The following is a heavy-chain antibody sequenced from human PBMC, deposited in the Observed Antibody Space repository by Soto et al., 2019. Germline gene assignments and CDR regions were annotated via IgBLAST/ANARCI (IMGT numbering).Heavy chain of an antibody. CDR1: GGSISSGGYS. CDR3: ARVPDR. D-gene: IGHD2-2*01. V-gene: IGHV4-30-2*01. J-gene: IGHJ5*02. Sequence: SETLSLTCTVSGGSISSGGYSWSWIRQPPGKGLEWIGYIYHSGSTYYNPSLKSRVTISVDRSKNQFSLKLSSVTAADTAVYYCARVPDRWGQGTLVSVPQ. CDR2: IYHSGST.